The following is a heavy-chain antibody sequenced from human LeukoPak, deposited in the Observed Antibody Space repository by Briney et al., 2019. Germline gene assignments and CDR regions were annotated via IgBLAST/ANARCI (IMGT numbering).Heavy chain of an antibody. Sequence: ASVKVSCKASGYTFTCYYMHWVRQAPGQGLEWMGWINPNSGGTNYAHKFHGRVTMPRDTSISTAYMELSRLRSDDTAVYYCARDPCSGGSCEGSYFDYWGQGTLVTVSS. CDR2: INPNSGGT. CDR3: ARDPCSGGSCEGSYFDY. V-gene: IGHV1-2*07. CDR1: GYTFTCYY. J-gene: IGHJ4*02. D-gene: IGHD2-15*01.